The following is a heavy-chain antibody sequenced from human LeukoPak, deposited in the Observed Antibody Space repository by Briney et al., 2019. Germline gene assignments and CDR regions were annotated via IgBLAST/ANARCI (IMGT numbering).Heavy chain of an antibody. Sequence: GSSVKVSCMASGGTFSSYAISWVRQAPGQGLEWMGGIIPNFGTANYVQQFQGRVTITADESPSTAYVELSSLRSEYTAVYYCARSEAEDDAFDIWGQGTMVTVSS. CDR1: GGTFSSYA. CDR3: ARSEAEDDAFDI. J-gene: IGHJ3*02. V-gene: IGHV1-69*01. CDR2: IIPNFGTA.